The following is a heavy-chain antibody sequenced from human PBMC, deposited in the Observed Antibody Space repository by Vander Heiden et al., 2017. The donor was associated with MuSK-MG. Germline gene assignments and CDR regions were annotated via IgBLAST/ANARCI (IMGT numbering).Heavy chain of an antibody. CDR3: ARRSRDAFDI. CDR2: VFNSGGT. CDR1: GLTVSNNY. J-gene: IGHJ3*02. Sequence: EVQLVESGGDLVQPGGSLRLSCAASGLTVSNNYMTWVRQAPGKGLECVSVVFNSGGTDDADSARGRFTISRDSSKNTLYLKMKSLRAEDTAVYYWARRSRDAFDIWGQGKMVTVSS. V-gene: IGHV3-66*01.